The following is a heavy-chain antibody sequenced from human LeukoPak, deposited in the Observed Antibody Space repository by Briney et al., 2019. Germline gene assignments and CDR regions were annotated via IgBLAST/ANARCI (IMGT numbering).Heavy chain of an antibody. Sequence: SETLSLTCTVSGYFISSAYYWGWIRQPPGRGLEWIASIYHSGSTYYNPSLKCRVTISVDTSKNQFSLKLSSLTAADTAVYYCARQLDHYDNIYYFDYWGQGTLVTVSS. J-gene: IGHJ4*02. CDR3: ARQLDHYDNIYYFDY. D-gene: IGHD3-22*01. CDR2: IYHSGST. CDR1: GYFISSAYY. V-gene: IGHV4-38-2*02.